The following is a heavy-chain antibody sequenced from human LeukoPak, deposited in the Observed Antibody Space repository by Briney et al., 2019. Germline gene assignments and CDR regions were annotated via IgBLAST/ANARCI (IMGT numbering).Heavy chain of an antibody. J-gene: IGHJ4*02. CDR1: GLTLSGYW. CDR2: INLGGSAK. Sequence: GGSLRLSCAASGLTLSGYWMKWVPQAPGEGLVWVANINLGGSAKLYVDSVKGRFTISRDNAKNSLDLQMNSLKVEDTAVYYCAAWGKYNYWGQGTLVTVSS. V-gene: IGHV3-7*01. CDR3: AAWGKYNY. D-gene: IGHD7-27*01.